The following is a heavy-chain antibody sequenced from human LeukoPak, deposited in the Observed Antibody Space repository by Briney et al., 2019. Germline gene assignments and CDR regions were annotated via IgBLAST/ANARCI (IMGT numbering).Heavy chain of an antibody. V-gene: IGHV4-59*01. D-gene: IGHD1-26*01. CDR2: IYYSGTT. CDR1: GDSISGYY. J-gene: IGHJ4*02. CDR3: ARGGGYHGY. Sequence: SETLSLTCTVSGDSISGYYWSWIRQPPGKGLEWIGNIYYSGTTNYNPSLKSRVTISVDTSKNQFSLKLSSVTAADTAIYYCARGGGYHGYWGQGTLVTVSS.